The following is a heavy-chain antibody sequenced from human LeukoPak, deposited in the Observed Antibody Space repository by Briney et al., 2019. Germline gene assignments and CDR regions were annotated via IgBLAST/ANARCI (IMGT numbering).Heavy chain of an antibody. D-gene: IGHD2-2*01. Sequence: SETLSLTCTVSGASVSTFYWSWIRQPPGKGPEWVGYLHSGGITDYSPSLRSRVTMSIDTSKNQFSLKLRSVTAADTALYYCARDSAGLSSDTPFDFWGQGTLVTVSS. CDR2: LHSGGIT. J-gene: IGHJ4*02. CDR1: GASVSTFY. CDR3: ARDSAGLSSDTPFDF. V-gene: IGHV4-59*02.